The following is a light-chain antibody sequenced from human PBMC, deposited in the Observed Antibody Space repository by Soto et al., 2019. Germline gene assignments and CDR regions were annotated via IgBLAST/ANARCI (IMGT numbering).Light chain of an antibody. J-gene: IGLJ3*02. CDR3: CSHVGRSSPQWV. CDR1: SNDVGGYNL. V-gene: IGLV2-23*02. CDR2: EVN. Sequence: QSVLTQPASVSGSPGQSITISCTGTSNDVGGYNLVSWFQQHPGKAPKLMISEVNKRPSGVSNRFSGSKSANTASLTISGLQAEDEADYCCSHVGRSSPQWVFGGGTKLTVL.